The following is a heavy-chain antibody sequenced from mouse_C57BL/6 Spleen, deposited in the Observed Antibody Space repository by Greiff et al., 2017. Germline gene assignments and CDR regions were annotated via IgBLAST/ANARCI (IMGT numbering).Heavy chain of an antibody. CDR3: ARPYYYGSSYVDY. Sequence: EVKLVESGGGLVKPGGSLKLSCAASGFTFSDYGMHWVRQAPEKGLEWVAYISSGSSTIYYADTVKGRFTISRDNAKNTLFLQMTSLRSEDTAMYYSARPYYYGSSYVDYWGQGTTLTVSS. CDR1: GFTFSDYG. J-gene: IGHJ2*01. V-gene: IGHV5-17*01. CDR2: ISSGSSTI. D-gene: IGHD1-1*01.